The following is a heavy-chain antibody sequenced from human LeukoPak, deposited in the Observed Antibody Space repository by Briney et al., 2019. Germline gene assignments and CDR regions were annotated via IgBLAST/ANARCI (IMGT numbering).Heavy chain of an antibody. CDR3: ARDRAGGNGYFDY. D-gene: IGHD4-23*01. CDR1: GGSISSHY. J-gene: IGHJ4*02. CDR2: IYYSGST. V-gene: IGHV4-59*11. Sequence: SETLSLTCTVSGGSISSHYWSWIRQPPGKGLEWIGYIYYSGSTNYNPSLKSRVTISVDTSKNQFSLKLSSVTAADTAVYYCARDRAGGNGYFDYWGQGTLVTVSS.